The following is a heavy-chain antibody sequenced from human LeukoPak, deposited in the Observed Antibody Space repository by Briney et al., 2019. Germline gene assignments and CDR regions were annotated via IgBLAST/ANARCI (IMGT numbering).Heavy chain of an antibody. CDR3: ARALTGSGSYYYYFDY. CDR2: IYTSGST. Sequence: SETLSLTCTVSGGSISSYYWSWIRQPAGKGLEWIGRIYTSGSTNYNPSLKSRVTMSVDTSKNQFSLKLSSVTAADTAVYYCARALTGSGSYYYYFDYWGQGTLVTVSS. J-gene: IGHJ4*02. CDR1: GGSISSYY. V-gene: IGHV4-4*07. D-gene: IGHD3-10*01.